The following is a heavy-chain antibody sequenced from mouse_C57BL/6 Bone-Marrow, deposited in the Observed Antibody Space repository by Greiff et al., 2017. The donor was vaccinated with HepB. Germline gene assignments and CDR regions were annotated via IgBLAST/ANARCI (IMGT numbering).Heavy chain of an antibody. CDR3: ARRGITTVVATGYFDV. CDR1: GYAFTNYL. CDR2: INPGSGGT. Sequence: VQLVESGAELVRPGTSVKVSCKASGYAFTNYLIEWVKQRPGQGLEWIGVINPGSGGTNYNEKFKGKATLTADKSSSTAYMQLSSLTSEDSAVYFCARRGITTVVATGYFDVWGTGTTVTVSS. V-gene: IGHV1-54*01. J-gene: IGHJ1*03. D-gene: IGHD1-1*01.